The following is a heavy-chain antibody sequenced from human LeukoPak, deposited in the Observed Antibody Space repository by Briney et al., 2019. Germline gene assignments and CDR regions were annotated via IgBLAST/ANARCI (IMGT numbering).Heavy chain of an antibody. D-gene: IGHD1-26*01. CDR2: ISYDGSNK. V-gene: IGHV3-30*04. CDR3: TLDGSDY. J-gene: IGHJ4*02. Sequence: PGGSLKLSCAASGFTFSGSAMHWVRQAPGKGLEWVAVISYDGSNKYYADSVKGRFTISRDNSKNTLYLQMNSLRAEDTAVYYATLDGSDYWGQGTLVTVSS. CDR1: GFTFSGSA.